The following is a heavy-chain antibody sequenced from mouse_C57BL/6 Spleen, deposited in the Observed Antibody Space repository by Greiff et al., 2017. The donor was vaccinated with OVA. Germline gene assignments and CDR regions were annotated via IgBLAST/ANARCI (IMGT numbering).Heavy chain of an antibody. D-gene: IGHD2-5*01. Sequence: QVQLQQSGAELVKPGASVKLSCKASGYTFTSYWMQWVKQRPGQGLEWIGEIDPSDSYTNYNQKFKGKATLTVDTSSSTAYMQLSSLTSEDSAVYYCARSYSKGYFDVWGTGTTVTVSS. CDR1: GYTFTSYW. V-gene: IGHV1-50*01. CDR3: ARSYSKGYFDV. J-gene: IGHJ1*03. CDR2: IDPSDSYT.